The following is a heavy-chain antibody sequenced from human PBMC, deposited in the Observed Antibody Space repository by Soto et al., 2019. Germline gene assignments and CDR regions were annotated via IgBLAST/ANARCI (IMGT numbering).Heavy chain of an antibody. V-gene: IGHV1-2*04. J-gene: IGHJ4*02. CDR2: INPNSGGT. CDR1: GYTFTGYY. D-gene: IGHD5-18*01. CDR3: ARGNAIQLSPWEMATTRYFDY. Sequence: QVQLVQSGAEVKKPGASVKVSCKASGYTFTGYYMHWVRQAPGQGLEWMGWINPNSGGTNYAQKFQGWVTMTRDTSISTAYMELSRLRSDDTAVYYCARGNAIQLSPWEMATTRYFDYWGQGTLVTVSS.